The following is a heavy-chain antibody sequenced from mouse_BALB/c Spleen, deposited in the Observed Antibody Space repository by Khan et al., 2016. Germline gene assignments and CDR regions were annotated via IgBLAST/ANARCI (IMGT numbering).Heavy chain of an antibody. CDR2: IYPGDGDT. J-gene: IGHJ3*01. D-gene: IGHD2-14*01. V-gene: IGHV1-80*01. Sequence: QVQLQQPGAELVRPGSSVKISCKASGYAFSGYWMNWVKQRPGQGLEWIGQIYPGDGDTNYNGKFKGKAKLTADKSSSTAYMQLSSLTSEDSAVYFCARGTPFASWGQGTLVTVSA. CDR3: ARGTPFAS. CDR1: GYAFSGYW.